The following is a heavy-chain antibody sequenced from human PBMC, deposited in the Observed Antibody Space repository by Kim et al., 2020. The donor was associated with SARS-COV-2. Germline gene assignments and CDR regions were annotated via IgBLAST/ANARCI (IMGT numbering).Heavy chain of an antibody. CDR2: INHSGST. J-gene: IGHJ5*02. CDR3: ARGGALRYFDWFQYGDWFDP. CDR1: GGSFSGYY. D-gene: IGHD3-9*01. V-gene: IGHV4-34*01. Sequence: SETLSLTCAVYGGSFSGYYWSWIRQPPGKGLEWIGEINHSGSTNYNPSLKSRVTISVDTSKNQFSLKLSSVTAADTAVYYCARGGALRYFDWFQYGDWFDPWGQGTLVTVSS.